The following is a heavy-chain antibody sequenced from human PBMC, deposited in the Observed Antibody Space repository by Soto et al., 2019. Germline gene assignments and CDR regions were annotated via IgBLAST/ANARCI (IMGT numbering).Heavy chain of an antibody. CDR1: GGSISTSTYY. J-gene: IGHJ4*02. CDR3: ARHLKKGSTILRGVDY. Sequence: PSETLSLTCTVSGGSISTSTYYWGWIRQPPGKGLEWIASSYYSGTTYHNPSLKSRVSVSVDTSKNQFSLTLTSVTAADTAVYFCARHLKKGSTILRGVDYWGLGTLVTVSS. CDR2: SYYSGTT. V-gene: IGHV4-39*01. D-gene: IGHD3-10*01.